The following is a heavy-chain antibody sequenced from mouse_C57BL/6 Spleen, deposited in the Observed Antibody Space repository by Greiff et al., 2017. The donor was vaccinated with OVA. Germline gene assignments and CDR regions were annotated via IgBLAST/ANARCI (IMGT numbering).Heavy chain of an antibody. J-gene: IGHJ3*01. V-gene: IGHV2-9-1*01. CDR1: GFSLTSYA. CDR3: ARSLSIYDGYDGGFAY. D-gene: IGHD2-3*01. CDR2: IWTGGGT. Sequence: VQLVESGPGLVAPSQSLSITCTVSGFSLTSYAISWVRQPPGKGLEWLGVIWTGGGTNYNSALKSRLSISKDNSKSQVFLKMNSLQTDDTARYYCARSLSIYDGYDGGFAYWGQGTLVTVSA.